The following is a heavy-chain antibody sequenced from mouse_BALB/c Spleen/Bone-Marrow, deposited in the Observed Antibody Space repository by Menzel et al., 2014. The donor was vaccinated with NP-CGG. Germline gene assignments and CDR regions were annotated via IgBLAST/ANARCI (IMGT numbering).Heavy chain of an antibody. Sequence: QVQLQQPGAELVKPGAPVKLSCKASGYTFTSYWMHWVKQRPGRGLEWIGRIDPSDSETHYNQKFKDKSTLTVDKSSSTAYIQLSSLTSEDSAVYYCARALGDGYYYAMDYWGQGTSVTVSS. CDR3: ARALGDGYYYAMDY. V-gene: IGHV1-69*01. J-gene: IGHJ4*01. CDR2: IDPSDSET. D-gene: IGHD2-3*01. CDR1: GYTFTSYW.